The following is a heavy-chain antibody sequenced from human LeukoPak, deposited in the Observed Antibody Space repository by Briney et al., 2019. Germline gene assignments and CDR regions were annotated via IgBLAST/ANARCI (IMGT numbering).Heavy chain of an antibody. D-gene: IGHD1-26*01. CDR3: ARERSYYFDY. CDR2: IYSGGST. CDR1: EFSVGSNY. V-gene: IGHV3-66*01. J-gene: IGHJ4*02. Sequence: GGSLRLSCAASEFSVGSNYMTWVRQAPGKGLEWVSLIYSGGSTYYADSVKGRFTISRDNSKNTLYLQMGSLRAEDMAVYYCARERSYYFDYWGQGTLVTVSS.